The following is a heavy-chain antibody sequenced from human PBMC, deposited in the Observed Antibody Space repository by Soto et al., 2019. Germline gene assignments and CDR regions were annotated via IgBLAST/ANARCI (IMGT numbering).Heavy chain of an antibody. Sequence: SSETLSLTCTVSGGSISRSIYYWGWIRQPPGKGLEWTGSIFYTGSTYYNASLKSRVTISLDTSKNQFSLRLSSVTAADTAVYFCARHGPTVATSDGFDYWGRGTLVTVSS. D-gene: IGHD4-17*01. CDR1: GGSISRSIYY. CDR2: IFYTGST. CDR3: ARHGPTVATSDGFDY. J-gene: IGHJ4*02. V-gene: IGHV4-39*01.